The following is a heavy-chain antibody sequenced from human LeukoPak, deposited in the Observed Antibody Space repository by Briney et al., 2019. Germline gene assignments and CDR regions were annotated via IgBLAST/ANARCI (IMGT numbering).Heavy chain of an antibody. CDR2: ISSSSSYI. CDR3: ARVGEYYDFWGRPKYYFDY. D-gene: IGHD3-3*01. V-gene: IGHV3-21*01. J-gene: IGHJ4*02. CDR1: GFTFSSYS. Sequence: GGSLRLSCAASGFTFSSYSMNWVRQAPGKGLEWVSSISSSSSYIYYADSVKGRFTISRDNAKNSLYLQMNSLRAEDTAVYYCARVGEYYDFWGRPKYYFDYWGQGTLVTVSS.